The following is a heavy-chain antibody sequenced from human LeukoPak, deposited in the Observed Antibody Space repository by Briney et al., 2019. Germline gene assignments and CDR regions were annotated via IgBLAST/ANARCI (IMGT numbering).Heavy chain of an antibody. CDR3: ARYVDTALVLDNWFVP. CDR1: GYTFTGYY. Sequence: ASVKVSCMASGYTFTGYYMHWVRQAPGQGLEWMGWINPDSGGTNYAQKFQGRVTMTRDTSISTAYMELSRLRSDDTAVYYRARYVDTALVLDNWFVPWGQGTLVTVSS. J-gene: IGHJ5*02. V-gene: IGHV1-2*02. CDR2: INPDSGGT. D-gene: IGHD5-18*01.